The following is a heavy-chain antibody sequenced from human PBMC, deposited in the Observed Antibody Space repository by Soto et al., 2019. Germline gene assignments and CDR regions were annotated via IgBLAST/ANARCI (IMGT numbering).Heavy chain of an antibody. Sequence: GASVKVSCKVSGYILTELSMHWVRQAPGKGLEWMGRFDREDGETIYAQKFQGRVTMTEDTSTDTAYMELSSLRSEDTAVYYCARDGDVNTGFGKDYWGQGTLVTVSS. CDR2: FDREDGET. V-gene: IGHV1-24*01. CDR1: GYILTELS. J-gene: IGHJ4*02. D-gene: IGHD3-16*01. CDR3: ARDGDVNTGFGKDY.